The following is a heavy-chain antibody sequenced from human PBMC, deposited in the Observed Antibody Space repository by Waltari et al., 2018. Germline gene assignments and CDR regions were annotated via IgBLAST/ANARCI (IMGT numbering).Heavy chain of an antibody. CDR1: GGSLSGYY. D-gene: IGHD3-16*01. CDR2: INHSGST. Sequence: QVQLQQWGAGLLKPSETLSLTCAVYGGSLSGYYWSWIRQPPGKGLEWIGEINHSGSTNYNPSLKSRVTISVDTSKNQFSLKLSSVTAADTAVYYCARGRGRWLQYWYFDLWGRGTLVTVSS. J-gene: IGHJ2*01. CDR3: ARGRGRWLQYWYFDL. V-gene: IGHV4-34*01.